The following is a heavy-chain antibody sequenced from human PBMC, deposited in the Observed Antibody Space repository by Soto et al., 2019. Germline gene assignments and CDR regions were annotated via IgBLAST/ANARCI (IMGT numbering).Heavy chain of an antibody. CDR3: ATQTISYTWGV. J-gene: IGHJ6*02. CDR2: LSRGDER. Sequence: QVQLQESGPGLVKPSETLSLTCTVSGAPITTTKWWAWVRLPPGKGLVWIGELSRGDERSSNPSLEGRFTMSLDKSNNHFTLKLTSVTAADTAIYYCATQTISYTWGVWGRGPSVTVSS. D-gene: IGHD3-16*01. V-gene: IGHV4-4*02. CDR1: GAPITTTKW.